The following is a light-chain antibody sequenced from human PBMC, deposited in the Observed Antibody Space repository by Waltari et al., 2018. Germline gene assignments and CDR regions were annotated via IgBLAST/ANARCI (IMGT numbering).Light chain of an antibody. J-gene: IGLJ3*02. CDR1: SSAIGDFNF. Sequence: QSALTQPASVSGSPCQSITLSCPGTSSAIGDFNFVSWYQQFPGKAPKLMIYEVSNRPLGVSNRFSGSKSGNTASLTISGLQAEDEADYYCTSYTRSNTWVFGGGTKVTVL. CDR3: TSYTRSNTWV. V-gene: IGLV2-14*01. CDR2: EVS.